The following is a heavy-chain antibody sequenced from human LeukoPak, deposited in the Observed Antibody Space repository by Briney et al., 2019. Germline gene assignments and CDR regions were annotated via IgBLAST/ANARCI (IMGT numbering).Heavy chain of an antibody. CDR2: ISDGGSTT. CDR1: GFTFSSYW. V-gene: IGHV3-74*01. Sequence: GGSLRLSCAASGFTFSSYWMHWVRPAPGKGLVWVSRISDGGSTTTYADSVKGRFTISRDNAKNTLYLQMNGLRAEDTAVYYCSRSAYYDGSGNYYDYWGQGTLVTVSS. J-gene: IGHJ4*02. D-gene: IGHD3-22*01. CDR3: SRSAYYDGSGNYYDY.